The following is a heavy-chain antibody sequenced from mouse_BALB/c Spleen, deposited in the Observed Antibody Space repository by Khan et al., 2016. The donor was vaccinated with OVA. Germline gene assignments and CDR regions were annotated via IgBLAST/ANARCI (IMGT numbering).Heavy chain of an antibody. Sequence: EVELVESGGGLVQPGGSRKLSCAASGFTFSRFGMHWVRQAPEKGLEWVAYISSGSSSIYYADTVKGRFTISRDNPKSTLFLQMTSLRSEDTARYYCARDSNFDYWGQGTTRTVSS. CDR3: ARDSNFDY. V-gene: IGHV5-17*02. J-gene: IGHJ2*01. CDR1: GFTFSRFG. CDR2: ISSGSSSI.